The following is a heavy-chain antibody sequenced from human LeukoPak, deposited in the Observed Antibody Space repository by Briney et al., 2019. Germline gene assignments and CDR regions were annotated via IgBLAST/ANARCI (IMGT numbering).Heavy chain of an antibody. CDR2: IYYSGST. CDR3: ARVVTYYDFWSGTAPNWFDP. J-gene: IGHJ5*02. CDR1: GGSISSYY. D-gene: IGHD3-3*01. V-gene: IGHV4-59*01. Sequence: SETLSLTCTVSGGSISSYYWSWIRQPPGKGLEWIGYIYYSGSTNYNPSLKSRATISVDTSKNQFSLKLSSVTAADTAVYYCARVVTYYDFWSGTAPNWFDPWGQGTLVTVSS.